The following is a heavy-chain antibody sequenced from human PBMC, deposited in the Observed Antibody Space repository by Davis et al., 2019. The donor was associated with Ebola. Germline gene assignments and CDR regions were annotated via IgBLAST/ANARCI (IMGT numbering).Heavy chain of an antibody. CDR3: ARDRDFWSGLNVGDAFDI. D-gene: IGHD3-3*01. Sequence: GESLKISCAASGFTFSSYSMNWVRQAPGKGLEWVSAISGSGGSTYYADSVKGRFTISRDNSKNTLYLQMNSLRDEDTAVYYCARDRDFWSGLNVGDAFDIWGQGTMVTVSS. CDR2: ISGSGGST. CDR1: GFTFSSYS. V-gene: IGHV3-23*01. J-gene: IGHJ3*02.